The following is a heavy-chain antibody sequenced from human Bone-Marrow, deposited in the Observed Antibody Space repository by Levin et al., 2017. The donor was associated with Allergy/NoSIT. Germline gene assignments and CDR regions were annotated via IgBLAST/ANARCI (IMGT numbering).Heavy chain of an antibody. CDR2: ISYDGSNK. CDR1: GFTFSSYA. CDR3: ARGDGYGSGSAGGMDG. J-gene: IGHJ6*02. V-gene: IGHV3-30-3*01. D-gene: IGHD3-10*01. Sequence: PGGSLRLSCAASGFTFSSYAMHWVRQAPGKGLEWVAVISYDGSNKYYADSVKGRFTISRDNSKNTLYLQMNSLRAEDTAVYYCARGDGYGSGSAGGMDGWGQGTTVTVSS.